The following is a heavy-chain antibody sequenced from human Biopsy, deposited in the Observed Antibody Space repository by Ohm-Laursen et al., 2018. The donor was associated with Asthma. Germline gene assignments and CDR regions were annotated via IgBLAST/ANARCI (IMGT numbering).Heavy chain of an antibody. CDR3: ARGSSSRLSQWELLVSGGKRAHSYYGMDV. J-gene: IGHJ6*02. CDR2: THHSGNT. Sequence: GTLSLTCAVYGGSFSSNYWSWIRQTPGKGLEWLGDTHHSGNTNNNPALSSRLTLSVDTSKNQFSLRLTSVTAADTAVYYCARGSSSRLSQWELLVSGGKRAHSYYGMDVWGQETTVTVSS. CDR1: GGSFSSNY. V-gene: IGHV4-34*01. D-gene: IGHD1-26*01.